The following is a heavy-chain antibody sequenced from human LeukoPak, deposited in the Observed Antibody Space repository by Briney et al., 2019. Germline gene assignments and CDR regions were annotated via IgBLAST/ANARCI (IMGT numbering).Heavy chain of an antibody. CDR1: GYSISSGYY. CDR2: KYHSGST. J-gene: IGHJ4*02. CDR3: ARDGSTGYFDY. V-gene: IGHV4-38-2*02. Sequence: SETLSLTCAVSGYSISSGYYWGWIRQPPGKGLEWIASKYHSGSTYYNPSLKSRVTISVDKSKNHFSLKLSSLTAADTAVYYCARDGSTGYFDYWGQGTLVTVSS. D-gene: IGHD1-14*01.